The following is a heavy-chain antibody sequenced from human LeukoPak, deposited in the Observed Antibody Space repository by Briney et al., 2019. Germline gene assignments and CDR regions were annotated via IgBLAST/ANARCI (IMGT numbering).Heavy chain of an antibody. J-gene: IGHJ5*02. D-gene: IGHD4/OR15-4a*01. Sequence: EASVKVSCKASGYTFSGYYMHWVRQAPGQGLEWMGWINPDSGGTNYAQKLQGRVTMTTDTSTSTAYMELRSLRSDDTAVYYCARVSLTKNHWFDPWGQGTLVTVSS. CDR2: INPDSGGT. V-gene: IGHV1-2*02. CDR1: GYTFSGYY. CDR3: ARVSLTKNHWFDP.